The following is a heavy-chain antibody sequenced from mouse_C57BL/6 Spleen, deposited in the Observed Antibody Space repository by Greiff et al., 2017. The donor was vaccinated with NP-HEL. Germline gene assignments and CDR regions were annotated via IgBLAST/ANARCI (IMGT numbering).Heavy chain of an antibody. Sequence: VQLQQPGAELVKPGASVKLSCKASGYTFTSYWMHWVKQRPGQGLEWIGMIHPNSGSTNYNEKFKSKATLTVDKSSSTAYMQLSSLTSEDSAVYYCARYYYDADYYAMDYWGQGTSVTVSS. CDR2: IHPNSGST. V-gene: IGHV1-64*01. CDR3: ARYYYDADYYAMDY. J-gene: IGHJ4*01. D-gene: IGHD2-4*01. CDR1: GYTFTSYW.